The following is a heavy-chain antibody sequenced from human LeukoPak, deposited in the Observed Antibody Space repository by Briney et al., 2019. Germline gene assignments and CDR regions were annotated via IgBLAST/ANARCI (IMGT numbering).Heavy chain of an antibody. CDR3: ARFKVTVTSIP. J-gene: IGHJ5*02. CDR2: INPDGSSA. Sequence: GGSLRLSCAASGFTFSDYWMHWVRQAPGKGLVWVSRINPDGSSASYADSVKGRFTISRDDAKNTLYLQMNSLRAEDTAVYYCARFKVTVTSIPWGQGTLVTVSS. V-gene: IGHV3-74*01. D-gene: IGHD4-11*01. CDR1: GFTFSDYW.